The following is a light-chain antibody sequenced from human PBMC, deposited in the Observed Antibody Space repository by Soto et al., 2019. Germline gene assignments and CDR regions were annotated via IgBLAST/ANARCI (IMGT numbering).Light chain of an antibody. Sequence: QSVLTQPPSVSGAPGQRVTISCTGSRSNIGAGYDVHWYQHLPGTAPKLLIYDNSNRPSGVPDRFSGSKSGTSASLAISGLQAEDEADYYCQSHDNSLSGPVFGGGTQLTVL. CDR2: DNS. V-gene: IGLV1-40*01. CDR3: QSHDNSLSGPV. CDR1: RSNIGAGYD. J-gene: IGLJ2*01.